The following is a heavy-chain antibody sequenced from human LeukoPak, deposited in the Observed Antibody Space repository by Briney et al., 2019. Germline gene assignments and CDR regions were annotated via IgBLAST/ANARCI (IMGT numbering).Heavy chain of an antibody. J-gene: IGHJ4*02. D-gene: IGHD3-22*01. CDR2: IYYSGST. CDR3: AASYYYDSSGYYYSFDS. V-gene: IGHV4-30-4*08. Sequence: SWVRQPPGKGLEWIGYIYYSGSTYYNPSLKSRVTISVDTSKNQFSLKLSSVTAADTAVYYCAASYYYDSSGYYYSFDSWGQGTLVTVSS.